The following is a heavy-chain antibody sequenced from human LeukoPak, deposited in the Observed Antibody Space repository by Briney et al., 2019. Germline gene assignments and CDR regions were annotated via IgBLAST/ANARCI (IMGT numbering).Heavy chain of an antibody. CDR3: ARAEISVTTGDLDL. CDR1: IYTFSGYY. CDR2: INPHSGYT. Sequence: ASVTLSCKASIYTFSGYYIHWVRQAPGQGLEWVGWINPHSGYTKFAQKFQGRVTMTRDPSSSTAYMELTRLASDDTAGYYCARAEISVTTGDLDLWGQGALVIVSS. D-gene: IGHD4-17*01. V-gene: IGHV1-2*02. J-gene: IGHJ5*02.